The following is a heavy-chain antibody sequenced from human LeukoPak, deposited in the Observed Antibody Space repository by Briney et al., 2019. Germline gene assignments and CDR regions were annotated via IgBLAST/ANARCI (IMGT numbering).Heavy chain of an antibody. V-gene: IGHV2-5*01. D-gene: IGHD3-3*01. J-gene: IGHJ4*02. CDR3: AHSRFRGYDFWSGYYMDY. CDR1: GFSLSTSGVG. Sequence: SGPTLVKPTQTLTLTCTFSGFSLSTSGVGVGWIRQPLGKALEWLALIYWNDDKRYSPSLKSRLTITKDTSKNQVVLTMTNMDPVDTATYYCAHSRFRGYDFWSGYYMDYWGQGTLVTVSS. CDR2: IYWNDDK.